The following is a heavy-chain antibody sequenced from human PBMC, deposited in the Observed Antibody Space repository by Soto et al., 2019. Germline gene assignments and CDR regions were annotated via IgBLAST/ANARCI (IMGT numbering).Heavy chain of an antibody. Sequence: EVQLLEAGGGLVQPGGSLRLSCAASGVTFIRYAMNWVRQAPGKGLQWVAAISGGGDATFYADSVKGRFTISRDNSRNTVSLQMNSLGADDTAVYYCARKVPGSTTRPDYWYFDLWGRGTLVTVSS. D-gene: IGHD3-10*01. CDR2: ISGGGDAT. V-gene: IGHV3-23*01. J-gene: IGHJ2*01. CDR3: ARKVPGSTTRPDYWYFDL. CDR1: GVTFIRYA.